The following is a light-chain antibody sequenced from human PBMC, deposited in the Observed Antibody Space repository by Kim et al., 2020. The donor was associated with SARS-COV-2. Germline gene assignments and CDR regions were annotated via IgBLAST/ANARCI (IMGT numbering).Light chain of an antibody. Sequence: RATINCKSSQSVLYSSNNKNYLAWYQQKPGQPPKLLIYWASTRESGVPDRFSDSGSGTDFTLTISSLQAEDVAVYYCQQYYSTPPSFGQGTKLEI. CDR2: WAS. J-gene: IGKJ2*03. CDR3: QQYYSTPPS. CDR1: QSVLYSSNNKNY. V-gene: IGKV4-1*01.